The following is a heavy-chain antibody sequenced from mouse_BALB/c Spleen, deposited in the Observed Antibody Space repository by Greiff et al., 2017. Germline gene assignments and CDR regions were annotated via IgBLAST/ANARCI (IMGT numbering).Heavy chain of an antibody. Sequence: QDQLQQSGAELVKPGASVKLSCKASGYTFTSYYMYWVKQRPGQGLEWIGGINPSNGGTNFNEKFKSKATLTVDKSSSTAYMQLSSLTSEDSAVYYCTRWYGYYFDYWGQGTTLTVSS. CDR1: GYTFTSYY. CDR3: TRWYGYYFDY. V-gene: IGHV1S81*02. D-gene: IGHD2-10*02. J-gene: IGHJ2*01. CDR2: INPSNGGT.